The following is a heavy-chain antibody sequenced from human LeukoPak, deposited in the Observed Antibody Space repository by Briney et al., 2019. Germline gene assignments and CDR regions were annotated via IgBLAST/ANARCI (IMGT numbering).Heavy chain of an antibody. CDR2: ISSSSSTI. J-gene: IGHJ4*02. D-gene: IGHD5-24*01. CDR3: ARGSPIRWLQFGGYFDY. CDR1: GFTFSSYS. V-gene: IGHV3-48*01. Sequence: GGSLRLSCAASGFTFSSYSMNWVRQAPGKGLEWFSYISSSSSTIYYADSVKGRFTISRDNAKNSLYLQMNSLRAEDTAVYYCARGSPIRWLQFGGYFDYWGQGTLVTVSS.